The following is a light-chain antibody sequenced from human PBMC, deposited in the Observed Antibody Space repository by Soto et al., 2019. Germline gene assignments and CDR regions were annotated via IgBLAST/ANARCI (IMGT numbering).Light chain of an antibody. CDR3: SAYTARSTLV. V-gene: IGLV2-14*01. J-gene: IGLJ3*02. CDR2: EVR. CDR1: KNDIGVYDF. Sequence: QPVLTQPPSASGSPGQSVTISCTGTKNDIGVYDFVSWYQHHPGKAPRLIIYEVRNRPSGISSRFSGSRSGNTASLTISGLQSEDEGDYYCSAYTARSTLVFGGGTKLTVL.